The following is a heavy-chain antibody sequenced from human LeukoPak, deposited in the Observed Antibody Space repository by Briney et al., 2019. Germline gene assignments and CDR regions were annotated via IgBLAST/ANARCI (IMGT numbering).Heavy chain of an antibody. J-gene: IGHJ4*02. CDR1: GFTFSTHA. D-gene: IGHD5-12*01. V-gene: IGHV3-23*01. Sequence: GGSLRLSCAASGFTFSTHAMTWVRQTPGKGLEWVSTIRGNVDTTHYADSVKGRFTISRDNSKNTLYLQMNSLRDEDTAVYYCARDAYSGYERTDYWGQGTLVTVSS. CDR2: IRGNVDTT. CDR3: ARDAYSGYERTDY.